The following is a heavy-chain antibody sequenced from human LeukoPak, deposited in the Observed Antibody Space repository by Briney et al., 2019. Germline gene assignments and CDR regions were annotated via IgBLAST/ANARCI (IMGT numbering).Heavy chain of an antibody. J-gene: IGHJ3*02. CDR2: IRYDGSNK. D-gene: IGHD3-3*01. CDR1: GFTFSSYG. CDR3: AKDRPLRFLEWLSDDAFDI. V-gene: IGHV3-30*02. Sequence: PGGSLRLSXAASGFTFSSYGMHWVRQAPGKGLEWVAFIRYDGSNKNYADSVKGRFTISRDNSKNTLYLQMNSLRAEDTAVYYCAKDRPLRFLEWLSDDAFDIWGQGTMVTVSS.